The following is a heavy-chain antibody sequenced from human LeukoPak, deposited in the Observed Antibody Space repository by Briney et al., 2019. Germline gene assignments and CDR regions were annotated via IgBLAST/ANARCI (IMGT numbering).Heavy chain of an antibody. Sequence: PGESLKISCKGSGYSFTSYWIGWVRQMPGKGLEWMGIIYPGDSDTRYSPSFQGHVTISADKSISTAYLQWSSLKASDTAMYYCARHKTLLQYSSSAPLNWFDPWGQGTLVTVSS. J-gene: IGHJ5*02. CDR3: ARHKTLLQYSSSAPLNWFDP. CDR1: GYSFTSYW. CDR2: IYPGDSDT. D-gene: IGHD6-6*01. V-gene: IGHV5-51*01.